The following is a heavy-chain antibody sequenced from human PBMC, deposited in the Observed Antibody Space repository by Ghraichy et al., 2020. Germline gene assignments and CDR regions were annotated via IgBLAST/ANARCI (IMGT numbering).Heavy chain of an antibody. J-gene: IGHJ4*02. D-gene: IGHD2-2*01. CDR2: IYYSGST. CDR3: ARHTRFDVVVPAPKGYY. CDR1: GDSISSTTYF. V-gene: IGHV4-39*01. Sequence: SETLSLTCTISGDSISSTTYFWGWIRQPPGKGLEWIGSIYYSGSTYYNPSLKSPVTISVDTSKNQFPLKLSSVTAADTAVYYCARHTRFDVVVPAPKGYYWGQGTLVTVSS.